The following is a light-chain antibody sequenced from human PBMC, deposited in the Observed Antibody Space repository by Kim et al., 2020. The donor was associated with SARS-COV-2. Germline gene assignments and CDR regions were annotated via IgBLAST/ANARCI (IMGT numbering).Light chain of an antibody. J-gene: IGKJ1*01. CDR2: GTS. Sequence: EIVLTQSPGTLSLSAGEGATVSCRASQSVRSGSVAWYQQKPGQTPRLLIYGTSNGATGIPDRFSGSGSGTDFTLTITRLEPEDFAVYYCQQYHDSSSTFGQGTKVDIK. CDR1: QSVRSGS. CDR3: QQYHDSSST. V-gene: IGKV3-20*01.